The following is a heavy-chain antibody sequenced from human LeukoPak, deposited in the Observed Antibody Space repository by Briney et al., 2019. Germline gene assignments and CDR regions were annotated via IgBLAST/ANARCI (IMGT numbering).Heavy chain of an antibody. V-gene: IGHV3-9*01. CDR1: GFTFDDYA. Sequence: QPGGSLRLSCAAFGFTFDDYAMHWVRQAPGKGLEWVSGISWNSGSIGYADSVKGRFTISRDNAKNSLYLQMNSLRAEDTALYYCAKDKAAAANYGMDVWGQGTTVTVSS. J-gene: IGHJ6*02. CDR2: ISWNSGSI. D-gene: IGHD6-13*01. CDR3: AKDKAAAANYGMDV.